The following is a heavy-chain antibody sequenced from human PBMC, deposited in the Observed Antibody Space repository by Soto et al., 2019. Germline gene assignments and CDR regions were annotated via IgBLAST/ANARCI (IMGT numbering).Heavy chain of an antibody. J-gene: IGHJ6*02. CDR3: ARRQIVLMVYAPLSEGMDV. D-gene: IGHD2-8*01. Sequence: KPSETLSLTCAVYGGSFSGYYWSWIRQPPGKGLEWIGEINHSGSTNYNPSLKSRVTISVDTSKNQFSLKLSSVTAADTAVYYCARRQIVLMVYAPLSEGMDVWGQGTTVTVSS. V-gene: IGHV4-34*01. CDR2: INHSGST. CDR1: GGSFSGYY.